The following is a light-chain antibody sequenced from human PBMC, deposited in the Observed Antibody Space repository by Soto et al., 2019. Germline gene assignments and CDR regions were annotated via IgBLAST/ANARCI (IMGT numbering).Light chain of an antibody. CDR2: RNT. Sequence: QSVLTQPPSASGTPGQRVTISCSGSSSNIGSNFVFWYQQLPGTAPKLLIFRNTQRPSGVPDRFSGSKSGTSASLAISGLRSEDEANYYCAAWDDSLSGYVFGPGTKLTVL. J-gene: IGLJ1*01. V-gene: IGLV1-47*01. CDR1: SSNIGSNF. CDR3: AAWDDSLSGYV.